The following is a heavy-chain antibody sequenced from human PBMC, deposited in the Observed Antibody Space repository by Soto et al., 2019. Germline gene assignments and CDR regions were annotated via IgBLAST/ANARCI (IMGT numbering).Heavy chain of an antibody. Sequence: TGGSLSLSCAASGFTFSSYAMSWVRQAPGKGLEWVSAISGSGGSTYYADSVKGRFTISRDNSENTLYLQMNSLRAEDTAVYYCAKGPDYYDSTGIDYWGQGTLVTVSS. CDR2: ISGSGGST. J-gene: IGHJ4*02. D-gene: IGHD3-22*01. CDR1: GFTFSSYA. CDR3: AKGPDYYDSTGIDY. V-gene: IGHV3-23*01.